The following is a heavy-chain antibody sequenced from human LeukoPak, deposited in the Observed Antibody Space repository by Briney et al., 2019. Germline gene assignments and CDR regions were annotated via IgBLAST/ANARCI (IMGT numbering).Heavy chain of an antibody. D-gene: IGHD3-10*01. CDR2: VDPKDGET. CDR1: GYALTELS. Sequence: ASVKVSFKVSGYALTELSIHWVRQAPGKGFEWMGGVDPKDGETIYAQNFQDRVTVTDDRYTDTSYMELSGLTSEDTALYYCAGDVLVSGGSYYHGFWGQGTLVTVSS. CDR3: AGDVLVSGGSYYHGF. V-gene: IGHV1-24*01. J-gene: IGHJ4*02.